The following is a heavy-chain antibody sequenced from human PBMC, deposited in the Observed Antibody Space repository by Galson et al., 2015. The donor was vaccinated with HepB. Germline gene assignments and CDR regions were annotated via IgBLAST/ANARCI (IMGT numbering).Heavy chain of an antibody. J-gene: IGHJ6*02. V-gene: IGHV4-34*01. D-gene: IGHD2-2*01. CDR1: GGSFSGYY. Sequence: LTCAVYGGSFSGYYWSWIRQPPGKGLEWIGEINHSGSTNYNPSLKSRVTISVDTSKNQFSLKLSSVTAADTAVYYCARVRVGLGYCSSTSCYRAYYYYGMDVWGQGTTVTVSS. CDR3: ARVRVGLGYCSSTSCYRAYYYYGMDV. CDR2: INHSGST.